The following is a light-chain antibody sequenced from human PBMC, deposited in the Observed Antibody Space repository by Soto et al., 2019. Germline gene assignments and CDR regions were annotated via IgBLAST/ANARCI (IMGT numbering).Light chain of an antibody. CDR2: AVS. CDR1: TSDVGHYNY. Sequence: QSVLTQPASVSGSPGQTITISCTGTTSDVGHYNYVSWYQQLPGKAPKLMISAVSNRPSGVSNRFSASKSGNTASLTISGLQTEHEADYFCLSYTTSSTYIFGTGTKVTVL. V-gene: IGLV2-14*03. J-gene: IGLJ1*01. CDR3: LSYTTSSTYI.